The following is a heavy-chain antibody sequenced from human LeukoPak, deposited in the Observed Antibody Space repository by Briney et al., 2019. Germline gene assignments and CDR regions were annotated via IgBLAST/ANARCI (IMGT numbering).Heavy chain of an antibody. CDR3: ARKGYSSSWSGDH. V-gene: IGHV1-46*03. J-gene: IGHJ4*02. CDR2: INPSGGGT. CDR1: GYTFTNYH. D-gene: IGHD6-13*01. Sequence: ASVKVSCKASGYTFTNYHMHWVRQAPGQGLEWMGIINPSGGGTSYAQKFQGRVTMTRDTSTSTVYVGLSRLRSEDTAVYYCARKGYSSSWSGDHWGQGTLVTVSS.